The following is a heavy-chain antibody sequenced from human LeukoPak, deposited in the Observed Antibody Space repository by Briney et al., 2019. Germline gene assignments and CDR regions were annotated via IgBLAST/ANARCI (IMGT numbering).Heavy chain of an antibody. CDR1: GGTFSSYA. CDR3: ARDRVTMIVVGKDNWFDP. CDR2: INPNSGGT. V-gene: IGHV1-2*02. Sequence: ASVKVSCKASGGTFSSYAISWVRQAPGQGLEWMGWINPNSGGTNYAQKFQGRVTMTRDTSISTAYMELSRLRSDDTAVYYCARDRVTMIVVGKDNWFDPWGQGTLVTVSS. D-gene: IGHD3-22*01. J-gene: IGHJ5*02.